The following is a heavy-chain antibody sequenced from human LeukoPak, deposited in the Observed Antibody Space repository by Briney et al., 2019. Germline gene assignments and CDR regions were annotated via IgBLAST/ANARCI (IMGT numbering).Heavy chain of an antibody. CDR2: IPYDGSNK. CDR3: ARDSHYYGSGDV. CDR1: GFTFSSYA. D-gene: IGHD3-10*01. Sequence: GGSLRLSCAASGFTFSSYATHWVRQAPGKGLEWVAVIPYDGSNKYYADSVKGRFTISRDNSKNTLYLQMNSLRAEDTAVYYCARDSHYYGSGDVWGKGTTVTVSS. V-gene: IGHV3-30*04. J-gene: IGHJ6*04.